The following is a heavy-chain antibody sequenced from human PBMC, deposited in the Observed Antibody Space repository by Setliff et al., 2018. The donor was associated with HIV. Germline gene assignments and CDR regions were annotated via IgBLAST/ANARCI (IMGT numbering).Heavy chain of an antibody. CDR3: ARGVTDGYSYGNDAFDI. Sequence: SETLSLTCTVSGGSISSSSYYWGWIRQPPGKGLEWIGSIYYSGSTYYNPSLKSRVTISVDTSKNQFSLKLSSVTAADTAVYYCARGVTDGYSYGNDAFDIGGQGTMVTVSS. D-gene: IGHD5-18*01. CDR2: IYYSGST. CDR1: GGSISSSSYY. J-gene: IGHJ3*02. V-gene: IGHV4-39*01.